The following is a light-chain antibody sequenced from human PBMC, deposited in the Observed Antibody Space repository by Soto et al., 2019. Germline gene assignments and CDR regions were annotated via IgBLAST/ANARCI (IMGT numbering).Light chain of an antibody. CDR1: QSIDSW. CDR2: KAS. V-gene: IGKV1-5*03. J-gene: IGKJ1*01. Sequence: DIQLTQSPSTLTASVGDSVTITCRASQSIDSWLAWYQQKPGKAPKLLIYKASFLHSGVPSRFSGSGSGAEFTLSISNLQPDDFATCYCQQYNAYSWTLGQGTKVDIK. CDR3: QQYNAYSWT.